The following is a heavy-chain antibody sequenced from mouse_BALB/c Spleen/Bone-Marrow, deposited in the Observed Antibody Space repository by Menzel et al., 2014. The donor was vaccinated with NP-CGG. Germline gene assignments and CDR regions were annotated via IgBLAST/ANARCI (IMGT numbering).Heavy chain of an antibody. J-gene: IGHJ3*01. CDR1: GFSLTGYG. V-gene: IGHV2-6-7*01. D-gene: IGHD1-1*01. CDR3: AREPTVVAGAWFAY. Sequence: QVQLQQSGPGLVAPSQSLSITCTVSGFSLTGYGVNWVRQPPGKGLEWLGMIWGDGSTDYNSALKSRLSISKDNSKSQVFLKRNSLQTDDTARDYCAREPTVVAGAWFAYWGQGTLVTVSA. CDR2: IWGDGST.